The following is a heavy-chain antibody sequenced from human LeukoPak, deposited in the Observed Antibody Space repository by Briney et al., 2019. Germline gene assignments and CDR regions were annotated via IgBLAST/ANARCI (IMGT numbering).Heavy chain of an antibody. J-gene: IGHJ3*02. Sequence: GESLKISCKGSGYSFISYWIGWVRQMPGKGLEWMGIIYPGDSDTRYSPSSQGQVTISADKSISTAYLQWSSLKASDTAMYYCARQAWVPTSPSAAFDIWGQGTMVTVSS. CDR1: GYSFISYW. V-gene: IGHV5-51*01. D-gene: IGHD2/OR15-2a*01. CDR2: IYPGDSDT. CDR3: ARQAWVPTSPSAAFDI.